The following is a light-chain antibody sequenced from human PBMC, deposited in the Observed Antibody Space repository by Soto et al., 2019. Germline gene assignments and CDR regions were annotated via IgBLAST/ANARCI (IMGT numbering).Light chain of an antibody. J-gene: IGLJ1*01. CDR2: EVS. CDR3: CSYTTSSTRV. V-gene: IGLV2-14*01. Sequence: QSALTQPASVSGSPGQSITISCTGTSSDVGGYNYVSWYQQYPGKAPKLMIYEVSNRPSGVYNRFSGYKSGNTAYLTISMIKAEDEADYYCCSYTTSSTRVFGTGTKLTVL. CDR1: SSDVGGYNY.